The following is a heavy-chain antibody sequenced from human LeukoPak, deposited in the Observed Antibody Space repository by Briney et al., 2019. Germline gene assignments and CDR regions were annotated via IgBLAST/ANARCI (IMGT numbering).Heavy chain of an antibody. CDR1: GGTFSSYA. Sequence: GASVKVSCKASGGTFSSYAISWVRQAPGQGLEWMGGIIPIFGTANYAQKFQGRVTITADKSTSTAYMELSSLRSADTAVYYCCRDGYTTGDYWGQGTLVTVSS. J-gene: IGHJ4*02. CDR3: CRDGYTTGDY. CDR2: IIPIFGTA. V-gene: IGHV1-69*06. D-gene: IGHD5-24*01.